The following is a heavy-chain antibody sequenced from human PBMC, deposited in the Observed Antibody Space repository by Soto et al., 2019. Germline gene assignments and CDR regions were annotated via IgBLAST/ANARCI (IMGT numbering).Heavy chain of an antibody. CDR2: ISYDGSNK. D-gene: IGHD2-21*01. Sequence: PGGSLRLSCSASGFTFSAYGIHWVRQAPGKGLEWVAGISYDGSNKNYADSVRGRFTISRDNAKNTLYLQMNSLRAEDTAVYYCARDHVVSRNWFDPWGQGTLVTVSS. V-gene: IGHV3-30*03. CDR3: ARDHVVSRNWFDP. CDR1: GFTFSAYG. J-gene: IGHJ5*02.